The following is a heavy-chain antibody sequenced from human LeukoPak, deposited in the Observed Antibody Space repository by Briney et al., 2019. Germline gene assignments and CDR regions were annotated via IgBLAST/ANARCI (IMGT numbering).Heavy chain of an antibody. J-gene: IGHJ4*02. Sequence: GGSLRLSCAASGFTFSSYGMHWVRQAPGKGLEWVAVISYDGSNKYYADSAKGRFTISRDNSKNTLYLQMSSLRAEDTAVYYCAKGGSSSWSRIDYWGQGTLVTVSS. D-gene: IGHD6-13*01. CDR2: ISYDGSNK. V-gene: IGHV3-30*18. CDR3: AKGGSSSWSRIDY. CDR1: GFTFSSYG.